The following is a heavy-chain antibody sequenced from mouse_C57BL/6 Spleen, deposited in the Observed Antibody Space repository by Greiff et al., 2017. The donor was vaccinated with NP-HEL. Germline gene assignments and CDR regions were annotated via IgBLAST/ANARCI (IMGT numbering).Heavy chain of an antibody. CDR1: GYTFTDYE. J-gene: IGHJ2*01. V-gene: IGHV1-15*01. Sequence: VKLQQSGAELVRPGASVTLSCKASGYTFTDYEMHWVKQTPVHGLEWIGAIDPETGGTAYNQKFKGKAILTADKSSSTAYMELRSLTSEDSAVYYCTRLVDYYGSSYDYWGQGTTLTVSS. CDR3: TRLVDYYGSSYDY. CDR2: IDPETGGT. D-gene: IGHD1-1*01.